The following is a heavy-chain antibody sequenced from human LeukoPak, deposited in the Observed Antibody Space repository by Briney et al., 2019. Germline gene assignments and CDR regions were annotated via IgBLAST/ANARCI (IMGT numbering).Heavy chain of an antibody. J-gene: IGHJ4*02. CDR3: ARGTAAGMGY. CDR2: ISSSSSYI. V-gene: IGHV3-21*01. CDR1: GFTFSSYS. Sequence: GGSLRLSCAASGFTFSSYSMNWVRQVPGKGLEWVSSISSSSSYIYYADSVKGRFTISRDNAKNSLYLQMNSLRAEDTAVYYCARGTAAGMGYWGQGTLVTVSS. D-gene: IGHD6-13*01.